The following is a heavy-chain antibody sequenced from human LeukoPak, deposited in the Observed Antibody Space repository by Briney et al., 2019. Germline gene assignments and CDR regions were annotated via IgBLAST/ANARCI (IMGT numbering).Heavy chain of an antibody. CDR1: GYTFAGFY. J-gene: IGHJ3*02. V-gene: IGHV1-2*06. Sequence: ASVKVSCKASGYTFAGFYMHWVRQAPGQGLEWMGRINPNSGGINYAQKFQGRVTMTRDTSISTAYMELSRLRSDDTAVYYCARLDSYDAFDIWGQGTMVTVSS. CDR3: ARLDSYDAFDI. D-gene: IGHD3-22*01. CDR2: INPNSGGI.